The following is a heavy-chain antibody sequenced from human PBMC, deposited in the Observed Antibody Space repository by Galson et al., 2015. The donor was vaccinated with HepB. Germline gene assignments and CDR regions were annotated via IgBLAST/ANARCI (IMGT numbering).Heavy chain of an antibody. CDR1: GFTFSSYW. Sequence: SLRLSCAASGFTFSSYWMSWVRQAPGKGLEWVANIKQDGSEKYYVDSVKGRFTISRDNAKNSLYLQMNSLRAEDTAVYYCARDAAETGITMIVVANAFDIWGQGTMVTVSS. J-gene: IGHJ3*02. V-gene: IGHV3-7*03. CDR2: IKQDGSEK. D-gene: IGHD3-22*01. CDR3: ARDAAETGITMIVVANAFDI.